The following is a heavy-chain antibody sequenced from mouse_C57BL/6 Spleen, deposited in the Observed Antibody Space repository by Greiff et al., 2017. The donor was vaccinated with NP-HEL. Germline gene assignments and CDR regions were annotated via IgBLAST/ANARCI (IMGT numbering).Heavy chain of an antibody. J-gene: IGHJ2*01. CDR2: SRKKENGYTT. CDR1: GGKGKEEE. CDR3: ARDYDYDGGVFDY. V-gene: IGHV7-3*04. D-gene: IGHD2-4*01. Sequence: EGKRGEAGGGGGKTGGSLSLSCAASGGKGKEEERRGGGERRGKEGEGGGRSRKKENGYTTEYSTSVKGRFTISRDNSQSILYLQMNALRAEDSATYYCARDYDYDGGVFDYWGQGTTLTVSS.